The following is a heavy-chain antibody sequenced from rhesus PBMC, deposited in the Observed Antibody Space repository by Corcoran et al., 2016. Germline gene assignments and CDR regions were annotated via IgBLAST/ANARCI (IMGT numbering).Heavy chain of an antibody. Sequence: QVQLQQWGEGLVKPSETLSLTCAVYGGSVSGYWWGWIRQPPGKGLEWIGRIRCGGGTTHTPPLKSRVTISLDTSKTQFSLKLSSVTAADTAVYYCARGSNSLDVWGRGVLVTVSS. CDR3: ARGSNSLDV. J-gene: IGHJ5-2*02. V-gene: IGHV4-160*01. CDR1: GGSVSGYW. CDR2: IRCGGGTT.